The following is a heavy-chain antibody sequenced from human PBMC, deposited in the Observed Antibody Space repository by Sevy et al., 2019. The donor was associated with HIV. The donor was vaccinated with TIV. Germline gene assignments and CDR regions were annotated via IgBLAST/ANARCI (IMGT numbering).Heavy chain of an antibody. CDR3: AKEAAPKPVYYDSSGYHFDY. Sequence: GGSLRLSCAASGFTFSSYGMHWVRQAPGKGLEWVAVISYDGSNKYYADSVKGRFTISRDNSKNTLYLQMNSLRAEDTAAYYCAKEAAPKPVYYDSSGYHFDYWGQGTLVTVSS. CDR2: ISYDGSNK. D-gene: IGHD3-22*01. J-gene: IGHJ4*02. V-gene: IGHV3-30*18. CDR1: GFTFSSYG.